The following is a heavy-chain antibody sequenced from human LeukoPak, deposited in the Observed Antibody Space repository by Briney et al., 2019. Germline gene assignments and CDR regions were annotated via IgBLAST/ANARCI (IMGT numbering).Heavy chain of an antibody. CDR1: GFIFKSYN. J-gene: IGHJ3*01. CDR3: ARDYCSSTSCYSLAFDF. CDR2: SSSSSSYI. Sequence: GWSLRLSCEGSGFIFKSYNMNWVRPAPGKGLEGVSFSSSSSSYIYYAYSLKGRLTISRDNAKNSLFLQMNSLRAEDTSVYFCARDYCSSTSCYSLAFDFWGHGTMVTVSS. D-gene: IGHD2-2*01. V-gene: IGHV3-21*01.